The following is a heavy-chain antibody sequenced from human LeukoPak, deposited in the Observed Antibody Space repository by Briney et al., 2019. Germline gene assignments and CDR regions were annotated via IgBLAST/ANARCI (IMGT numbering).Heavy chain of an antibody. Sequence: SETLSLTCTVSGGSISSYYWSWIRQPPGKGLEWIGYIYYSGSTNYNPSLKSRVTISVDTSKNQLSPKLSSVTAADTAVYYCARHWKSSYTLIDYWGQGTLVTVSS. J-gene: IGHJ4*02. CDR3: ARHWKSSYTLIDY. CDR2: IYYSGST. CDR1: GGSISSYY. V-gene: IGHV4-59*08. D-gene: IGHD6-19*01.